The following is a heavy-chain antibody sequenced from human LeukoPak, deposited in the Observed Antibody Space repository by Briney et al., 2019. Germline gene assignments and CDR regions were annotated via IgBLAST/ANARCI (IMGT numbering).Heavy chain of an antibody. CDR2: INHSGST. J-gene: IGHJ4*02. CDR1: GGSFSGYY. D-gene: IGHD3-22*01. V-gene: IGHV4-34*01. CDR3: AGEGHYYDSSGYYTRFDY. Sequence: SETLSLTCAVYGGSFSGYYWSWIRQPPGKGLEWIGEINHSGSTNYNPSLKSRVTISVDTSKNQFSLKLSSVTAADTAVYYCAGEGHYYDSSGYYTRFDYWGQGTLVTVSS.